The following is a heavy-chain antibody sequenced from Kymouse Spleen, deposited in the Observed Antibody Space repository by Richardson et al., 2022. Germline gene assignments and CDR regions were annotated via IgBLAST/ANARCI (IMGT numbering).Heavy chain of an antibody. J-gene: IGHJ6*02. CDR3: ARERGDWNLPYYYYYGMDV. D-gene: IGHD1-1*01,IGHD1-20*01,IGHD1-7*01. CDR1: GFTFSSYW. Sequence: EVQLVESGGGLVQPGGSLRLSCAASGFTFSSYWMSWVRQAPGKGLEWVANIKQDGSEKYYVDSVKGRFTISRDNAKNSLYLQMNSLRAEDTAVYYCARERGDWNLPYYYYYGMDVWGQGTTVTVSS. CDR2: IKQDGSEK. V-gene: IGHV3-7*01.